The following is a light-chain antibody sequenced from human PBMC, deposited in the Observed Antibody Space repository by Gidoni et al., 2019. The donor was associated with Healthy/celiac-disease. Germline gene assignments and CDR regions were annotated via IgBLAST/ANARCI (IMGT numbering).Light chain of an antibody. CDR1: QSVLYSSNNKNY. CDR3: QQYYSTPHS. CDR2: WAS. V-gene: IGKV4-1*01. J-gene: IGKJ2*03. Sequence: DIVMTQSPDSLAVSLGERATINCKSSQSVLYSSNNKNYLAWYQQKPGQPPTLLIYWASTRESGVPDRFSGSGSGTDFTLTISSLQAEDVAVYYCQQYYSTPHSFXQXTKLEIK.